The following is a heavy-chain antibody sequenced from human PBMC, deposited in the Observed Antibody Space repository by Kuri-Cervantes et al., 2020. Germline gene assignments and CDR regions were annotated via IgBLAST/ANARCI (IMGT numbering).Heavy chain of an antibody. CDR2: INHSGST. D-gene: IGHD4-17*01. CDR1: GGSFSGYY. CDR3: ARDLRAKTVTTPYYYMDV. V-gene: IGHV4-34*09. Sequence: LRLSCAVYGGSFSGYYWSWIRQAPGKGLEWIGEINHSGSTNYNPSLKSRVTIPIDTSKNQFSLKLSSVTAADTAVYYCARDLRAKTVTTPYYYMDVWGKGTTVTVSS. J-gene: IGHJ6*03.